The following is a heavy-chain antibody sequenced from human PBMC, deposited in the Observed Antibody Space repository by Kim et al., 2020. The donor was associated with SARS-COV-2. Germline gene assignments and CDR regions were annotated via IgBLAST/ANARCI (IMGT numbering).Heavy chain of an antibody. CDR1: GGSISSSSYY. CDR3: ARLILVRPGYVDRADP. Sequence: SETLSLTCTVSGGSISSSSYYWGWIRQPPGKGLEWIGSIYYSGSTYYNPSLKSRVTISVDTSKNQFSLKLSSVTAADTAVYYCARLILVRPGYVDRADPWGQGTLVTVSS. V-gene: IGHV4-39*01. CDR2: IYYSGST. D-gene: IGHD5-12*01. J-gene: IGHJ5*02.